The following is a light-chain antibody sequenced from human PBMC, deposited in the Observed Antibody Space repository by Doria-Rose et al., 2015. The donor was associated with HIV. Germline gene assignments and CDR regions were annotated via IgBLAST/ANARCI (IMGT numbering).Light chain of an antibody. V-gene: IGKV4-1*01. Sequence: VLTQSPESLGMSLGERATLNCKSNQSLLYTSKHYLAWYQQKPGQPPKLLSYWAPTRQSGVPARFSGSGSGTDFTLTISSLEAEDVAVYYCQQYYDTPSFGPGTTVDIK. CDR3: QQYYDTPS. CDR1: QSLLYTSKHY. J-gene: IGKJ3*01. CDR2: WAP.